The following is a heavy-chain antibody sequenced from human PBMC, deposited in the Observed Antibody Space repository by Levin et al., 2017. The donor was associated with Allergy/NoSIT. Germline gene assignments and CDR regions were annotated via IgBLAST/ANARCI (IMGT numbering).Heavy chain of an antibody. CDR3: ARDKSDRDTGGSYDS. CDR1: GYSFSDYY. V-gene: IGHV1-2*02. CDR2: INPNSGGT. Sequence: GESLKISCKASGYSFSDYYIHWVRQAPGQGLEWMGRINPNSGGTNYAQTFQGRVTMTRDTATCSAYMELSRLTSDDTAVYYCARDKSDRDTGGSYDSWGQGTLVTVSS. D-gene: IGHD2-8*02. J-gene: IGHJ5*01.